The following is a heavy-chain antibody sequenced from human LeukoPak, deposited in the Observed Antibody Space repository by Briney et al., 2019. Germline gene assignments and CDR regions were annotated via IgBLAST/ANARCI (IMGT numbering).Heavy chain of an antibody. V-gene: IGHV3-53*01. Sequence: GGSLRLSCAASGFNVNSNYMSWVRQTPGKGLEWVSVTNIDGSTYYADSVKGRFTISRDNSKNTLDLQMNSLRADDTAAYYCARDLVNWGQGTLVTVSS. CDR1: GFNVNSNY. CDR3: ARDLVN. J-gene: IGHJ4*02. CDR2: TNIDGST. D-gene: IGHD2-21*01.